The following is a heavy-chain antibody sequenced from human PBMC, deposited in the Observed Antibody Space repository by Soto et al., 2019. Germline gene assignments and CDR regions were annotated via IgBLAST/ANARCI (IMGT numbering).Heavy chain of an antibody. V-gene: IGHV3-30-3*01. D-gene: IGHD3-22*01. CDR3: ARANYDSSGRDAFDI. CDR1: GFTFSSYA. J-gene: IGHJ3*02. Sequence: GGSLRLSCAASGFTFSSYAMHWVRQAPGKGLEWVAVISYDGSNKYYADSVKGRFTISRDNSKNTLYLQMNSLRAEDTAVYYCARANYDSSGRDAFDIWGQGTMVTVSS. CDR2: ISYDGSNK.